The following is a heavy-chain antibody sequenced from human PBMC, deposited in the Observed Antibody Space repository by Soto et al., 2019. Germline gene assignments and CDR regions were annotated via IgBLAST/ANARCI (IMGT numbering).Heavy chain of an antibody. V-gene: IGHV1-18*01. Sequence: QVQLVQSGAEVKKPGASVKVSCKASGYTFTSYGISWVRQAPGQGLEWMGWISAYTGHTKYAKKAQGRVTMTTDTSTSTAYMELRSLRSDDTAVYYCSRDLGGWEDYWGQGTLVTVSS. CDR1: GYTFTSYG. CDR2: ISAYTGHT. J-gene: IGHJ4*02. D-gene: IGHD6-19*01. CDR3: SRDLGGWEDY.